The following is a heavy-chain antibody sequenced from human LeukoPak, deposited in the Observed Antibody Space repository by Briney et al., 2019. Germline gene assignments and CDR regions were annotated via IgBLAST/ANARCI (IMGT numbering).Heavy chain of an antibody. J-gene: IGHJ4*02. Sequence: HPGGSLRLSCAASGFTFSSYWMSWVRQAPGKGLEWVANIKQDGSEKYYVDSVKGRFTISRDNAKNSLYLQMNSLRAEDTAVYYCARDIGYDILTGYYSGVDYWGQGTLVTVSS. V-gene: IGHV3-7*01. CDR2: IKQDGSEK. D-gene: IGHD3-9*01. CDR1: GFTFSSYW. CDR3: ARDIGYDILTGYYSGVDY.